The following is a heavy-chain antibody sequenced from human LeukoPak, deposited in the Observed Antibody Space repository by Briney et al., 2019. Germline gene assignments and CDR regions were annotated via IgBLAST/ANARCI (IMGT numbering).Heavy chain of an antibody. CDR1: GFTFGSYW. CDR2: IKQDGSEK. D-gene: IGHD6-13*01. Sequence: GGSLRLSCAASGFTFGSYWMSWVRQAPGKGLEWVANIKQDGSEKYYVDSVKGRFTISRDNAKNSLYLQMNSLRAEDTALYYCAKDKVGGSSWYPQYFDYWGQGTLVTVSS. J-gene: IGHJ4*02. CDR3: AKDKVGGSSWYPQYFDY. V-gene: IGHV3-7*03.